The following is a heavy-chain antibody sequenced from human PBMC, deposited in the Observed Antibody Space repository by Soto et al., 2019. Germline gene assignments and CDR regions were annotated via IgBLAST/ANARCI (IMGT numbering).Heavy chain of an antibody. CDR3: AKALGDFWSGYYSWFDP. V-gene: IGHV3-23*01. CDR2: ISGGAGST. Sequence: PGGYLRLSCAASGFTFSSFAMSWVRQAPGKGPEWVSSISGGAGSTYYADSVKGRFTISRDNSQNTLHLQMNSLRAEDTALYYYAKALGDFWSGYYSWFDPWGQGTLVTVSS. D-gene: IGHD3-3*01. CDR1: GFTFSSFA. J-gene: IGHJ5*02.